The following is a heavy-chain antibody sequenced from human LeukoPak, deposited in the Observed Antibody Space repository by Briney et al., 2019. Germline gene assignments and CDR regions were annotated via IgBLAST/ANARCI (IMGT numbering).Heavy chain of an antibody. Sequence: ALVKVSCKASGGTFSSYAISWVRQAPGQGLEWMGWISAYNGNTNYAQKLQGRVTMTTDTSTSTAYMELRSLRSDDTAVYYCARDWVITFGGVIVGFDYWGQGTLVTVSS. CDR2: ISAYNGNT. J-gene: IGHJ4*02. V-gene: IGHV1-18*01. CDR1: GGTFSSYA. CDR3: ARDWVITFGGVIVGFDY. D-gene: IGHD3-16*02.